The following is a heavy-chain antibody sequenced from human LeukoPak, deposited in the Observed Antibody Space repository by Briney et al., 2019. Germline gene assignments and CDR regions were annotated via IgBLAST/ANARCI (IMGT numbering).Heavy chain of an antibody. V-gene: IGHV3-30*02. CDR2: IRYDGCNK. Sequence: PGGSLRLSCAASGFTFSSYGMHWVRQAPGKGLEWVAFIRYDGCNKYYADSVKGRFTISRDNSKNTLYLQMNSLRAEDTAVYYCAKDRPLRFLEWLSDDAFDIWGQGTMVTVSS. CDR3: AKDRPLRFLEWLSDDAFDI. D-gene: IGHD3-3*01. J-gene: IGHJ3*02. CDR1: GFTFSSYG.